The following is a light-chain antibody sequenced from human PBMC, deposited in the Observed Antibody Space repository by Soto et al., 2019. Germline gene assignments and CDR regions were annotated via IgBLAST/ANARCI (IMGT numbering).Light chain of an antibody. V-gene: IGKV3-20*01. CDR1: QSVSSTF. CDR3: QQFDTSVT. Sequence: EIVLTQSPGSLSLSPGERATLSCRASQSVSSTFFAWYQQSPGQAPSLIMYAASSRATGIPERFSGSGSGTDFTLTSSRLEPEAFAVYYWQQFDTSVTFGQGTKVEIK. CDR2: AAS. J-gene: IGKJ1*01.